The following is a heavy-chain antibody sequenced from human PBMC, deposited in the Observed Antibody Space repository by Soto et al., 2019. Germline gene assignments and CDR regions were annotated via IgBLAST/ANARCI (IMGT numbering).Heavy chain of an antibody. CDR1: GGTFSTYS. Sequence: QVQLAQSGAEVKKPGSSVKVSCKASGGTFSTYSINWVRQAPGQGLEWMGRIIPIIGVPNYAQKFQGRVTITADKSTSTTYMELISLRSEDTAVSYCAKAPDTSMMIGDYWGQGTLVTVSS. CDR2: IIPIIGVP. D-gene: IGHD5-18*01. CDR3: AKAPDTSMMIGDY. V-gene: IGHV1-69*02. J-gene: IGHJ4*02.